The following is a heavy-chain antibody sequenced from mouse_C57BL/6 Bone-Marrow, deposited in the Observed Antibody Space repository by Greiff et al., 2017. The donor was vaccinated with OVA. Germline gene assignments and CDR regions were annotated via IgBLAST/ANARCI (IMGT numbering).Heavy chain of an antibody. D-gene: IGHD4-1*01. J-gene: IGHJ2*01. CDR1: GYTFTSYW. CDR3: AMRTGAPYFDY. CDR2: IYPGSGST. V-gene: IGHV1-55*01. Sequence: LVESGAELVKPGASVKMSCKASGYTFTSYWITWVKQRPGQGLEWIGDIYPGSGSTNYNEKFKSKATLTVDTSSSTAYMQLSSLTSEDSAVYYCAMRTGAPYFDYWGQGTTLTVSS.